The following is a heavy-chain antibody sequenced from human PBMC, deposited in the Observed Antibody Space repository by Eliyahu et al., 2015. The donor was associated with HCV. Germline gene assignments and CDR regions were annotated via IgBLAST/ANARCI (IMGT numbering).Heavy chain of an antibody. V-gene: IGHV4-30-2*01. CDR2: IYHSGST. Sequence: QLQLQESGSGLVKPSQTLSLTCAVSXGSISSGGYSWSWIRQPPGKGLEWIGYIYHSGSTYYNPSLKSRVTISVDRSKNQFSLKLSSVTAADTAVYYCARGGYCSGGSCYGFDYWGQGTLVTVSS. CDR1: XGSISSGGYS. CDR3: ARGGYCSGGSCYGFDY. D-gene: IGHD2-15*01. J-gene: IGHJ4*02.